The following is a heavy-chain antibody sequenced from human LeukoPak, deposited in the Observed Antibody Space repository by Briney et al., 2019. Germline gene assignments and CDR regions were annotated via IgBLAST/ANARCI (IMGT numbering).Heavy chain of an antibody. Sequence: SETLSLTCTVSGYSISSGYYWGWIRQPPGKGLEWIGSIYHSGSTYYNPSLKSRVTISVDTSKNQFSLKLSSVTAAVTAVYYCARDGGIAARPFGSRGRWSDPWGQGTLVTVSS. J-gene: IGHJ5*02. CDR3: ARDGGIAARPFGSRGRWSDP. D-gene: IGHD6-6*01. CDR1: GYSISSGYY. V-gene: IGHV4-38-2*02. CDR2: IYHSGST.